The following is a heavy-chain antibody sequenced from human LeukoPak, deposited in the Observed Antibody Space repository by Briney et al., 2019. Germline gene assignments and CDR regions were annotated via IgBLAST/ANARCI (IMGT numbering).Heavy chain of an antibody. CDR2: IYTSGST. CDR1: GGSLSGSYY. CDR3: ARATGVVVFYYMDV. V-gene: IGHV4-61*02. D-gene: IGHD3-22*01. Sequence: SETLSLTCSVYGGSLSGSYYWSWIRQPAGKGLEWIGRIYTSGSTNYNPSLKSRVTISVDTSKNQFSLKLSSVTAADTAVYYCARATGVVVFYYMDVWGKGTTVTISS. J-gene: IGHJ6*03.